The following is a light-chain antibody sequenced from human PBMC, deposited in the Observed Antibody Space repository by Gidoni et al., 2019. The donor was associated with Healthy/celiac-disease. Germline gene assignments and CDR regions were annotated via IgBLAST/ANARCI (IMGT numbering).Light chain of an antibody. Sequence: PGERATLSCRASQSVSSYLAWYQQKPGQAPRLLIYDASNRATGIPARFSGSGSGTGFTLTISSLGPEDFAVYNCQQRSNKRRGFTFGPGTKVDIK. J-gene: IGKJ3*01. V-gene: IGKV3-11*01. CDR3: QQRSNKRRGFT. CDR2: DAS. CDR1: QSVSSY.